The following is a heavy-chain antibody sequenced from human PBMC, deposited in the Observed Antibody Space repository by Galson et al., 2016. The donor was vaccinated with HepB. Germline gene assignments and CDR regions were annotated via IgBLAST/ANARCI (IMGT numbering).Heavy chain of an antibody. V-gene: IGHV3-7*03. CDR1: GFTFSSYA. Sequence: SLRLSCAASGFTFSSYAMHWVRQAPGRGLEWVANIRHDGSETYYVDSVKGRFTISRDNAKNSLFLQMSSLRAEDTAVYYCARSRLAAAFDPWGQGTLVTVSS. J-gene: IGHJ5*02. D-gene: IGHD6-13*01. CDR3: ARSRLAAAFDP. CDR2: IRHDGSET.